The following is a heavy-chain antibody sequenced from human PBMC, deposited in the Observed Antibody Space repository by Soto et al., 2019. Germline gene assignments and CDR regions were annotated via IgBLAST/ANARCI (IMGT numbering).Heavy chain of an antibody. CDR2: ISWNSGSI. J-gene: IGHJ4*02. CDR1: GFTFDDYA. V-gene: IGHV3-9*01. CDR3: AKDIGSDLDY. D-gene: IGHD2-21*01. Sequence: GGSLRLSCAASGFTFDDYAMHWVRHAPGKGLEWVSGISWNSGSIGYADSVKGRFTISRDNAKNSLYLQMNSLRAEDTALYYCAKDIGSDLDYWGGEPWSPSPQ.